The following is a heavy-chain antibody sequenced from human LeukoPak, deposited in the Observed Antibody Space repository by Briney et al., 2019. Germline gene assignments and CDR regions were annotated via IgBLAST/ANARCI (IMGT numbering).Heavy chain of an antibody. CDR2: ISGSGGST. J-gene: IGHJ4*02. CDR1: GFTFSSYA. Sequence: GGSLRLSCAASGFTFSSYAMSWVRQAPGKGLEWVSAISGSGGSTYYADSVKGRFTISRDNSKNTLYLQMNSLRAEDTAVYYCAKSLSAGSYYRGIGFDYWGQGTLVTVSS. CDR3: AKSLSAGSYYRGIGFDY. D-gene: IGHD1-26*01. V-gene: IGHV3-23*01.